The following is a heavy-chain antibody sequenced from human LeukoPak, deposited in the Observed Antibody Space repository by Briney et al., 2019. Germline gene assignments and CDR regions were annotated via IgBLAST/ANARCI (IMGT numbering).Heavy chain of an antibody. CDR3: ARGSVLRYFDWLPHPFDY. Sequence: SGTLSLTCAVSGGSISSSNWWSWVRQPPGKGLEWIGEIYHSGSTNYNPSLKSRVTISVDKSKNQFSLKLSSVTAADTAVYYCARGSVLRYFDWLPHPFDYWGQGTLVTVSS. J-gene: IGHJ4*02. D-gene: IGHD3-9*01. CDR2: IYHSGST. CDR1: GGSISSSNW. V-gene: IGHV4-4*02.